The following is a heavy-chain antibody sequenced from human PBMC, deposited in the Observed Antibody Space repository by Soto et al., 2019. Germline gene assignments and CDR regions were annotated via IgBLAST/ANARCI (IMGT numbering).Heavy chain of an antibody. CDR2: IYYSGST. CDR3: ARQRCTNGVCYWFDP. CDR1: GGSIRSSSYY. Sequence: TSETLSLTCTFSGGSIRSSSYYLGWIRQPPGKGLEWIGSIYYSGSTYYNPSLKSRVTISVDTSKNQFSLKLSSVTAADTAVYYCARQRCTNGVCYWFDPWGQGTLVTVSS. J-gene: IGHJ5*02. D-gene: IGHD2-8*01. V-gene: IGHV4-39*01.